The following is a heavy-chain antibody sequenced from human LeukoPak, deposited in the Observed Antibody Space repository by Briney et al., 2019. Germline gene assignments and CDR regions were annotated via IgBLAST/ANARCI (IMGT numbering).Heavy chain of an antibody. CDR3: ARGTLDYDVVTGIHYYYMDI. Sequence: ASVKVSCKASGYTFTGYHMHWVRQAPGQGLEWMGWINPNSGGTNYAQKFQGRVTMTRDTSISTAYMELSRLRSDDTAVYYCARGTLDYDVVTGIHYYYMDIWGTGTTVTVSS. CDR1: GYTFTGYH. CDR2: INPNSGGT. J-gene: IGHJ6*03. D-gene: IGHD3-9*01. V-gene: IGHV1-2*02.